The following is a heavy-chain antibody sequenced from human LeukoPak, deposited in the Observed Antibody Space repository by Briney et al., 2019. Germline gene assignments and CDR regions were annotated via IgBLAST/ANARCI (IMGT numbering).Heavy chain of an antibody. CDR2: ISWNSGTI. V-gene: IGHV3-9*03. J-gene: IGHJ4*02. Sequence: GRSLRLSCAASGFTFDDYAMHWVRQAPGKGLEWVSGISWNSGTIGYAGSVKGRFTISRDNAKNSLYLQMNSLRAEDMALYYCAKDDSLGYCSGGSCSAHFDHWGQGTLVTVSS. CDR3: AKDDSLGYCSGGSCSAHFDH. D-gene: IGHD2-15*01. CDR1: GFTFDDYA.